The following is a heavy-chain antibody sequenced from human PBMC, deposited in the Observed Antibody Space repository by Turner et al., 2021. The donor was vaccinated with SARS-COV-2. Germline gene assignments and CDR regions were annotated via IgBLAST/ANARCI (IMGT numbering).Heavy chain of an antibody. Sequence: VQLVESGGGVVQPGRSLRLSCAASGIPFSTYWMSWVRQAPGKGLEWVANIKQDGSEKYYVDSVKGRFTVSRDNAKNSLYLQMNSLRAEDTAVYYCASEHNYVWGSYFDYWGQGTLVTVSS. CDR2: IKQDGSEK. CDR3: ASEHNYVWGSYFDY. J-gene: IGHJ4*02. V-gene: IGHV3-7*01. CDR1: GIPFSTYW. D-gene: IGHD3-16*01.